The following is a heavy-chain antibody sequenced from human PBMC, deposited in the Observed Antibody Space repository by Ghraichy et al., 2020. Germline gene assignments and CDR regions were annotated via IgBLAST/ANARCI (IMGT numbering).Heavy chain of an antibody. J-gene: IGHJ6*03. CDR2: LSYDGNNK. V-gene: IGHV3-30*18. Sequence: GESLNISCAASGFTFSNSVMHWVRQAPGKGLEWVAVLSYDGNNKYYADSVKGRFTISRDSSKNTLYLQMNNLRPEDTAVYYCAKALYCSSTSCYLGSIYDYYMDVWGKGTTVTVSS. D-gene: IGHD2-2*01. CDR3: AKALYCSSTSCYLGSIYDYYMDV. CDR1: GFTFSNSV.